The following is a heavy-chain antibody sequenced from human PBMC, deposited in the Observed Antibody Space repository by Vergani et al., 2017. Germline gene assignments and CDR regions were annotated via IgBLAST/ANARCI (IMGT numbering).Heavy chain of an antibody. J-gene: IGHJ4*02. CDR1: GGSISSSSYY. CDR3: ARRGGEGAVGY. V-gene: IGHV4-39*01. D-gene: IGHD3-16*01. CDR2: IYYSGST. Sequence: QLQLQESGPGLVKPSETLSLTCTVSGGSISSSSYYWGWIRQPPGKGLEWIGSIYYSGSTYYNPSLKSRVTISVDTSKNQFSLKLSSVTAADTAVYYCARRGGEGAVGYWGQGTLVTVSS.